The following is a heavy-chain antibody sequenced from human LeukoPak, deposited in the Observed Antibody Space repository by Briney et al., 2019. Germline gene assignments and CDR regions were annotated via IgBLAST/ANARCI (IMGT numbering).Heavy chain of an antibody. CDR1: GYTFTSYY. Sequence: ASVKVSCKASGYTFTSYYMHWVRQAPGRGLEWMGIINPSGGSTSYAQKFQGRVTMTRDMSTSTVYMELRSLRSDDTAVYYCARVGYFDRTRPYYYYYYMDVWGKGTTVTISS. D-gene: IGHD3-9*01. CDR3: ARVGYFDRTRPYYYYYYMDV. V-gene: IGHV1-46*01. CDR2: INPSGGST. J-gene: IGHJ6*03.